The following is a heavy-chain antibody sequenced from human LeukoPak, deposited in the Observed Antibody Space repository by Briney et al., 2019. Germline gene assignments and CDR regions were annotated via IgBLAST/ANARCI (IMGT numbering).Heavy chain of an antibody. D-gene: IGHD3-3*01. V-gene: IGHV4-39*01. CDR3: ARHVRFLEWLSSYYFDY. Sequence: SETLSLSCTVSGGTISSSSYYWGWIRQPPGKGLEWIGNIYYSGTTYYNPSLKSRVTISVDTSKSQFSLRLTSVTAADTAVYYCARHVRFLEWLSSYYFDYWGQGTLVTVSS. CDR1: GGTISSSSYY. J-gene: IGHJ4*02. CDR2: IYYSGTT.